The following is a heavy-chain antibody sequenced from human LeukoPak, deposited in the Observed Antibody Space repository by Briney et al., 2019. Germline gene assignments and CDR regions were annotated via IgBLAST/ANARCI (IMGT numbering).Heavy chain of an antibody. CDR3: ARRAAAGTLFSYFDY. V-gene: IGHV1-46*01. Sequence: GASVKVSCKASGYTFTSYYMHWVRQAPGQGLEWMGIINPSGGSTSYAQKFQGRVTMTRDTSTSTVYVELSSLRSEDTAVYYCARRAAAGTLFSYFDYWGQGTLVTVSS. CDR2: INPSGGST. J-gene: IGHJ4*02. D-gene: IGHD6-13*01. CDR1: GYTFTSYY.